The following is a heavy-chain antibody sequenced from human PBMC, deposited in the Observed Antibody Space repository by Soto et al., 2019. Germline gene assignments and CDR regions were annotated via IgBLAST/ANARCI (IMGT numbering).Heavy chain of an antibody. V-gene: IGHV4-30-4*01. CDR3: VRKTGTTFLGSFFDH. J-gene: IGHJ4*02. CDR1: GVSITSGDNY. Sequence: PSETLSLTCTVSGVSITSGDNYWSWIRQPPGKGLEWIGYIFYIGNAYYNPSLQSRVTISVDTSRNQSSLRLTSVTAADTAVYYCVRKTGTTFLGSFFDHWGQGTLVTVSS. D-gene: IGHD1-7*01. CDR2: IFYIGNA.